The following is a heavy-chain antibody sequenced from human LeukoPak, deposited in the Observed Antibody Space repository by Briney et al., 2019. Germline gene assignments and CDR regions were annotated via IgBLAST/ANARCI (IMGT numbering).Heavy chain of an antibody. CDR3: ARSYSGYDYLDY. Sequence: GASLRISCKGSGYSFPSYWITWVHQIPGKRLEWMGRFDPSDSYSNYSPSFQGHVTISADKNISTAYLQWSSLKASDTAMYYCARSYSGYDYLDYWGQGTLVTVSS. CDR2: FDPSDSYS. CDR1: GYSFPSYW. J-gene: IGHJ4*02. D-gene: IGHD5-12*01. V-gene: IGHV5-10-1*01.